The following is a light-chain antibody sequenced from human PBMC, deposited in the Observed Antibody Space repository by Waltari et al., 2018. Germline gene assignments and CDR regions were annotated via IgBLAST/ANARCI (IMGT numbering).Light chain of an antibody. Sequence: EIVLTQSPGTLSLSPGERATLSCRASQSVSSSYLAWYQQKPGQAPRLLSDGASSRATGIPDRFSGSGSGTDFTLTISRLEPEDFAVYYCQQYGSSMYTFGQGTKLEIK. J-gene: IGKJ2*01. CDR1: QSVSSSY. V-gene: IGKV3-20*01. CDR2: GAS. CDR3: QQYGSSMYT.